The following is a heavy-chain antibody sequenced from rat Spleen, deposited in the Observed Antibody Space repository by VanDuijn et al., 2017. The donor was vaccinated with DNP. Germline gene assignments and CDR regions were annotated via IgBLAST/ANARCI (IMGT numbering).Heavy chain of an antibody. Sequence: EVKLVESGGGLVQPGRSLKLSCAASGFKFNDYWMGWVRQAPGKGLEWIGQINKDSSTITYIPSLKDKFTISRDNDQNTLYLQMSKLGSEDTAIYYCARGPNYGGYADYFDYWGQGVMVTVSS. V-gene: IGHV4-2*01. CDR3: ARGPNYGGYADYFDY. D-gene: IGHD1-11*01. CDR2: INKDSSTI. J-gene: IGHJ2*01. CDR1: GFKFNDYW.